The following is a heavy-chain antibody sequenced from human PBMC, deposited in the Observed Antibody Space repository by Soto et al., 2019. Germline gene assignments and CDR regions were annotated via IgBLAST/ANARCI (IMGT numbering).Heavy chain of an antibody. D-gene: IGHD2-2*01. J-gene: IGHJ6*02. CDR1: GFTFSSYS. Sequence: GSLRLSCAASGFTFSSYSMNWVRQAPGKGLEWVSYISSSSSTIYYADSVKGRFTISRDNAKNSLYLQMNSLRAEDTAVYYCAREIVVVPAAMWGHYYYYGMDVWGQGTTVTVSS. CDR3: AREIVVVPAAMWGHYYYYGMDV. CDR2: ISSSSSTI. V-gene: IGHV3-48*01.